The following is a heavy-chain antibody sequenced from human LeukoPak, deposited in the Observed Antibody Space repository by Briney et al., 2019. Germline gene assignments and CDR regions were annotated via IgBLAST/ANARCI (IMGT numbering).Heavy chain of an antibody. V-gene: IGHV3-30*04. Sequence: GGSLRLSCAASGFTFSSYAMHWVRRAPGKGLEWVAVISYDGSNKYYADSVKGRFTISRDNSKNTLYLQMNSLRAEDTAVYYCARGRSSRDDAFDIWGQGTMVTVSS. J-gene: IGHJ3*02. D-gene: IGHD6-13*01. CDR2: ISYDGSNK. CDR3: ARGRSSRDDAFDI. CDR1: GFTFSSYA.